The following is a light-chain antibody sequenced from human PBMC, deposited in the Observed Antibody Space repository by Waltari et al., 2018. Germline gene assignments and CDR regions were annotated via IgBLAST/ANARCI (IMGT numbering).Light chain of an antibody. CDR3: QHRSSWPLT. CDR2: DAS. CDR1: QSVSSF. Sequence: EIVLTQFPATLSLSPGERATLSCRASQSVSSFLAWYQQKPGQAPRLPIFDASNRATGILARFSGSGSGTDFTLTISSLEPEDFAVYYCQHRSSWPLTFGGGTKVEIK. J-gene: IGKJ4*01. V-gene: IGKV3-11*01.